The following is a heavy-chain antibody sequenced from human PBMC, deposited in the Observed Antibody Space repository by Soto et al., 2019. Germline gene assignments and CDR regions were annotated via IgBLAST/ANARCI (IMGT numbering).Heavy chain of an antibody. D-gene: IGHD4-17*01. V-gene: IGHV2-5*02. CDR2: IYWDDDK. CDR3: AHGKLPMTTVTVWFDY. J-gene: IGHJ4*02. Sequence: SGPTLVNPTPTLTLTCTFSGFSLSTSGVGVGWIRQPPGKALEWLALIYWDDDKRYSPSLKSRLTITKDTSKNQVVLTMTNMDPVDTATYYCAHGKLPMTTVTVWFDYWGQGTLVTVSS. CDR1: GFSLSTSGVG.